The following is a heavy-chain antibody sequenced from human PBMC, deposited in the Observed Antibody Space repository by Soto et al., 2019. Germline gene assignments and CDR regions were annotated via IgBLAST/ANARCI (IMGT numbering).Heavy chain of an antibody. CDR1: GYTFTSYG. J-gene: IGHJ6*02. V-gene: IGHV1-69*13. CDR2: IIPIFGTA. D-gene: IGHD4-4*01. Sequence: SVKVSCKASGYTFTSYGISWVRQAPGQGLEWMGGIIPIFGTANYAQKFQGRVTITADESTSTAYMELSSLRSEDTAVYYCAREDVTTGLYYYYGMDVWGQGTTVTVSS. CDR3: AREDVTTGLYYYYGMDV.